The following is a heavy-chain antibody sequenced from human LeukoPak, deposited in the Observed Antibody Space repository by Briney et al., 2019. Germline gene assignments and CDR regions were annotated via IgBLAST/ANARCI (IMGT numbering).Heavy chain of an antibody. D-gene: IGHD3-10*01. V-gene: IGHV4-61*02. Sequence: SETLSLTCTVSGGSISSGSYYWSWIRQPAGKGLEWIGRIYTSGNTNSSPSLKSRVTISIDTSKNQFSLSVRSVTAADTAVYYCAGHYYGSGSARDYWGQGTLVTVSS. CDR3: AGHYYGSGSARDY. CDR1: GGSISSGSYY. J-gene: IGHJ4*02. CDR2: IYTSGNT.